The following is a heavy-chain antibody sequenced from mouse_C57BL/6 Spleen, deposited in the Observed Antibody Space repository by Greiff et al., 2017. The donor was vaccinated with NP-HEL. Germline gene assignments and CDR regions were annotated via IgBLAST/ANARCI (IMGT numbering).Heavy chain of an antibody. CDR2: ISDGGSYT. CDR1: GFTFSSYA. V-gene: IGHV5-4*03. J-gene: IGHJ2*01. D-gene: IGHD1-1*01. Sequence: EVNVVESGGGLVKPGGSLKLSCAASGFTFSSYAMSWVRQTPEKRLEWVATISDGGSYTYYPDNVKGRFTISRDNAQNHLYLQMSHLKDEETGKYYRARDGWYGSSYWYYFDYWGQGTTLTVSS. CDR3: ARDGWYGSSYWYYFDY.